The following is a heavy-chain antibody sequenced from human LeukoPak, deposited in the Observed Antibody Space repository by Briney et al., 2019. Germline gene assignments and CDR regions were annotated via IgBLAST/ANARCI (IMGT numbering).Heavy chain of an antibody. CDR1: GDSVSSNSAA. Sequence: ASQTLSLTCAISGDSVSSNSAAWNWIRQSPSRGLEWLGRTYYRSQWYNEYAGSVKSRVIIKPDTSKNRLSLQLTSVTPEDTAVYYCARGPVPHAPAADSSGTPFDYWGQGTLVTVSS. J-gene: IGHJ4*02. CDR3: ARGPVPHAPAADSSGTPFDY. CDR2: TYYRSQWYN. V-gene: IGHV6-1*01. D-gene: IGHD3-22*01.